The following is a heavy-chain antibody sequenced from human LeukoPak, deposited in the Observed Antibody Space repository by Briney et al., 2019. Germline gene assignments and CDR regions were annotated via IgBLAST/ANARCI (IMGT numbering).Heavy chain of an antibody. Sequence: ASVKVSCKASGGTFSSYAISWVRQAPGQGLEWMGGIIPIFGTANYAQKFQGRVTITADESTSTAYMELSSLRSEDTAVYYCASTMGSGSYYYNWFDPWGQGTLVTVSS. CDR1: GGTFSSYA. D-gene: IGHD3-10*01. J-gene: IGHJ5*02. V-gene: IGHV1-69*13. CDR3: ASTMGSGSYYYNWFDP. CDR2: IIPIFGTA.